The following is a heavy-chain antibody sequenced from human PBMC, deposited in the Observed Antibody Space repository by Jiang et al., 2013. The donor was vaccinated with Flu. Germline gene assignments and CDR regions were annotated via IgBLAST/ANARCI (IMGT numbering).Heavy chain of an antibody. V-gene: IGHV1-46*01. CDR2: INPSGGTT. D-gene: IGHD4-17*01. CDR1: GYTFTSYG. Sequence: SGAEVKKPGSSVKVSCKASGYTFTSYGISWVRQAPGQGLEWMGWINPSGGTTRYAPNFQGRVTMTRDTSTSTIYMELSSLRSEDTAVYYCARGILTAVTVTPYNWFDPWGQGTLVTVSS. J-gene: IGHJ5*02. CDR3: ARGILTAVTVTPYNWFDP.